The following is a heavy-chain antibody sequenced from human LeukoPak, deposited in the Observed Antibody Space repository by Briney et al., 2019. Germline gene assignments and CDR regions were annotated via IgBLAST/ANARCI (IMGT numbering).Heavy chain of an antibody. CDR3: AKDRSAYSSSLYFDY. V-gene: IGHV3-23*01. J-gene: IGHJ4*02. D-gene: IGHD6-13*01. CDR2: ISGSGGST. Sequence: PGGSLRLSCAVSGLTFSSYVMSWVRQAPGKGLEWVSGISGSGGSTYYADSVKGRFTISRDNSKTTLYLQMNSLRAEDTAVYYCAKDRSAYSSSLYFDYWGQGTLVTVSS. CDR1: GLTFSSYV.